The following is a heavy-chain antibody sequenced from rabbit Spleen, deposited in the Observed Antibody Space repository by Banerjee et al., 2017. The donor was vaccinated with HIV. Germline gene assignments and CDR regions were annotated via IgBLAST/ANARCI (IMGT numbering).Heavy chain of an antibody. CDR2: IYTSSGTT. CDR1: GFSFSGKYY. J-gene: IGHJ4*01. CDR3: ARDGVGIYYMWDL. V-gene: IGHV1S40*01. Sequence: QQLVESGGGLVQPGASLTLTCTASGFSFSGKYYVCWVRQAPGKGLEWIACIYTSSGTTYYASWAKGRFTISKTSSTTVTLQMTSLTAADTATYFCARDGVGIYYMWDLWGPGTLVTVS. D-gene: IGHD8-1*01.